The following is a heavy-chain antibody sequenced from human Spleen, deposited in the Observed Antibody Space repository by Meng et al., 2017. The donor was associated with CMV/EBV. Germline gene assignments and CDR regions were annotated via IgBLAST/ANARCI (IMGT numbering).Heavy chain of an antibody. CDR2: INPNSGGT. CDR3: ARLRPIVGEEDY. D-gene: IGHD1-26*01. V-gene: IGHV1-2*02. Sequence: QGQLVQSGGEVKKPGASGKVSCKASGYTFTGYYMHWVRQAPGQGLEWMGWINPNSGGTNYAQKFQGRVTMTRDTSISTAYTELSRLRSDDTAVYYCARLRPIVGEEDYWGQGTLVTVSS. CDR1: GYTFTGYY. J-gene: IGHJ4*02.